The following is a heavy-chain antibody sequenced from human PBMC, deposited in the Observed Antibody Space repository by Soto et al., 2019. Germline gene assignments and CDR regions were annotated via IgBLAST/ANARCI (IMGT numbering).Heavy chain of an antibody. CDR1: GFTFNTYD. D-gene: IGHD1-26*01. CDR2: ISFDGSTK. Sequence: QVQLVESGGGVVQPGRSLRLSCAASGFTFNTYDMHWVRQAPGKGLEWVAVISFDGSTKYYADSVKGRFTISRDNSKNTLYLQPNSLRAEDTAVYYCAKRGYSGSYYGMDYWGQGTLVTVSS. CDR3: AKRGYSGSYYGMDY. J-gene: IGHJ4*02. V-gene: IGHV3-30*18.